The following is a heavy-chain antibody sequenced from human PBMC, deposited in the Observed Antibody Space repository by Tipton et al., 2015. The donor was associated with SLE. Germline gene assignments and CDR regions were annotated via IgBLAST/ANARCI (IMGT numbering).Heavy chain of an antibody. D-gene: IGHD1-26*01. V-gene: IGHV3-53*05. J-gene: IGHJ4*02. Sequence: SLRLSCAASGLTVSRSYMSWVRQAPGRGLECVSVIYRAGSTYYSDSVKGRFTISRDNSKNMLYLQMNSLRTEDTAVYYCARAPSGRVVGTPTGHGYWGQETLVTVSS. CDR2: IYRAGST. CDR3: ARAPSGRVVGTPTGHGY. CDR1: GLTVSRSY.